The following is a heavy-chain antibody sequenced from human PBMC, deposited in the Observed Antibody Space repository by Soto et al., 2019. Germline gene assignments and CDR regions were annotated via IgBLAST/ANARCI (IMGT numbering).Heavy chain of an antibody. CDR1: GYTFTSYG. CDR3: ARTYYDFWSGQLYYMDV. D-gene: IGHD3-3*01. J-gene: IGHJ6*03. CDR2: ISAYNGNT. Sequence: QVQLVQSGAEVKKPGASVKVSCKASGYTFTSYGIGWVGQAPGQGLEWMGWISAYNGNTNYAQKLQGRVTMTTDTSTSTAYMELRSLRSDDTAVYYCARTYYDFWSGQLYYMDVWGKGTTVTVSS. V-gene: IGHV1-18*01.